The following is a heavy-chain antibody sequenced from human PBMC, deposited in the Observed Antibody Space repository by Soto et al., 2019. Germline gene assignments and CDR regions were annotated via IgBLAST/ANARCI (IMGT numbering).Heavy chain of an antibody. V-gene: IGHV3-49*04. CDR2: IRSKAYGGTT. CDR3: TSPPPSGWLQYYYYGMDV. J-gene: IGHJ6*02. D-gene: IGHD5-12*01. Sequence: GGSLRLSCTASGFTFGDYAMSWVHQAPGKGLEWVGFIRSKAYGGTTEYAASVKGRFTISRDDSKSIAYLQMNSLKTEDTAVYYCTSPPPSGWLQYYYYGMDVWGQGTTVTVSS. CDR1: GFTFGDYA.